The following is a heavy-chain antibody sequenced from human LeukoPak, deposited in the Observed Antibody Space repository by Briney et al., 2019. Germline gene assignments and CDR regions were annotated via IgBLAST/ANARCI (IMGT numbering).Heavy chain of an antibody. CDR1: GGTFPNYA. CDR3: ARNEYSSPARGMDV. V-gene: IGHV1-69*06. CDR2: IIPFSGTA. Sequence: VASVKVSCKASGGTFPNYAINWVRQAPGQGLEWMGGIIPFSGTANYARKFQGRVTITADKSTSTAYMELSSLRSEDTAVYYCARNEYSSPARGMDVWGKGTTVTVSS. J-gene: IGHJ6*04. D-gene: IGHD6-19*01.